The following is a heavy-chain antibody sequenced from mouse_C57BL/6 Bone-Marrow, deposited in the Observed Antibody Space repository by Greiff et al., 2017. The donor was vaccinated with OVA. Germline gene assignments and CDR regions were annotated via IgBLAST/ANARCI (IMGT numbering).Heavy chain of an antibody. V-gene: IGHV1-52*01. J-gene: IGHJ3*01. CDR1: GYTFTSYW. CDR2: IDPSDSET. D-gene: IGHD2-4*01. Sequence: VQLQQPGAELVRPGSSVKLSCKASGYTFTSYWMHWVKQRPIQGLEWIGNIDPSDSETHYNQKFKDKATLTVDKSSSTAYMQLSSLPSEDSAVYYCARGGLRLCAYWGQGTLVTVAA. CDR3: ARGGLRLCAY.